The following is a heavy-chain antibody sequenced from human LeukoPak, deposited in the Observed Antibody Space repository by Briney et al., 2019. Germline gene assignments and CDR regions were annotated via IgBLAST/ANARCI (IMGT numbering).Heavy chain of an antibody. V-gene: IGHV1-2*02. D-gene: IGHD3-22*01. CDR1: GYTLTGYY. J-gene: IGHJ5*02. CDR2: INPNSGGT. Sequence: ASVKVSCKASGYTLTGYYMHWVRQAPGQGLEWMGWINPNSGGTNYAQKFQGRVTMTRDTSISTAYMELSRLRSDDTAVYYCARDDSSGYYTEWFDPWGQGTLVTVSS. CDR3: ARDDSSGYYTEWFDP.